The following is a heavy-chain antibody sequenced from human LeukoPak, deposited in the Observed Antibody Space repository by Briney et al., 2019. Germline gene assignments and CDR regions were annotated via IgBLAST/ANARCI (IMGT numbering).Heavy chain of an antibody. V-gene: IGHV3-30-3*01. Sequence: GGSLRLSCAASGFTFSSYAMHWVRQAPGKGLEWVAVISYEGSNKYYADSVKGRFTISRDNSKNTLYLQMNSLRAEDTAVYYCARSGGDGYNSFDYWGQGTLVTVSS. D-gene: IGHD5-24*01. CDR3: ARSGGDGYNSFDY. CDR1: GFTFSSYA. CDR2: ISYEGSNK. J-gene: IGHJ4*02.